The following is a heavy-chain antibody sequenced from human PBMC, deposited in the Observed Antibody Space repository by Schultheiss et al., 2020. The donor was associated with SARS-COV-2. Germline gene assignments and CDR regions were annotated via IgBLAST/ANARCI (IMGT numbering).Heavy chain of an antibody. CDR3: AARQMATSPYNWFDP. D-gene: IGHD5-24*01. J-gene: IGHJ5*02. CDR1: GFTFSSYA. CDR2: ISYDGSNK. V-gene: IGHV3-30*04. Sequence: GGSLRLSCAASGFTFSSYAMHWVRQAPGKGLEWVAVISYDGSNKYYADSVKGRFTISRDNSKNTLYLQMNSLRAEDTAVYYCAARQMATSPYNWFDPWGQGTLVTVSS.